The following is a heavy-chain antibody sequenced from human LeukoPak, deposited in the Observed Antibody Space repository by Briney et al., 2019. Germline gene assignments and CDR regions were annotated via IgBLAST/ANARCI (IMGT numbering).Heavy chain of an antibody. CDR3: AKEGYSAYGDYYSYYGMDV. CDR1: GFTFSNYA. Sequence: GGSLRLSCAASGFTFSNYAMSWVRQAPGKGLKWVSGMSGGGGSTYYADSVKGRFTISRDNSKNTLYLQMNSLRADDTAVYYCAKEGYSAYGDYYSYYGMDVWGQGTAVSVSS. J-gene: IGHJ6*02. V-gene: IGHV3-23*01. CDR2: MSGGGGST. D-gene: IGHD5-12*01.